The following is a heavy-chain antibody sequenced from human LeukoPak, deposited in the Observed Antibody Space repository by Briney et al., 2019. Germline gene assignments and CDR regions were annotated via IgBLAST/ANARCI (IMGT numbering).Heavy chain of an antibody. CDR1: GFTFSSYA. J-gene: IGHJ4*02. CDR3: AKDPDPYYFDY. Sequence: GGSLRLSCAASGFTFSSYAMSWVRQAPGKGLEWVSAISGSGVYTYYVDSVQGRFTISRDNSKNTLYLQMNSLRADDTAVYYCAKDPDPYYFDYWGQGTLVTVPS. D-gene: IGHD1-14*01. V-gene: IGHV3-23*01. CDR2: ISGSGVYT.